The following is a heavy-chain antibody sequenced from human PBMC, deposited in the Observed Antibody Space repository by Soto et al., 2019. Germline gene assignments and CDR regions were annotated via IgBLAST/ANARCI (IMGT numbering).Heavy chain of an antibody. Sequence: SETLSLTCAVYGGSFSGYYWSWIRQPPGKGLEWIGEINHSGSTNYNPSLKSRVTISVDTSKNQFSLKLSSVTAEDTAVYYCATEYNWTVAFEFWGRGTLVTVSS. J-gene: IGHJ4*02. CDR2: INHSGST. CDR1: GGSFSGYY. CDR3: ATEYNWTVAFEF. D-gene: IGHD1-20*01. V-gene: IGHV4-34*01.